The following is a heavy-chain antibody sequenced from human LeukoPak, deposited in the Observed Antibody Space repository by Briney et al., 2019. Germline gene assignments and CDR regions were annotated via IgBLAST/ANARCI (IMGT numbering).Heavy chain of an antibody. V-gene: IGHV3-9*03. CDR1: GFTFDDYV. Sequence: VQPGRSLRLSCAASGFTFDDYVMHWVRQAPGKGLEWVSGISWNSGSIGYADSVKGRFTISRDNAKNSLYLQMNSLRAEDMALYYCAKDINWGMSSAALDYWGQGTLVTVSS. D-gene: IGHD7-27*01. J-gene: IGHJ4*02. CDR2: ISWNSGSI. CDR3: AKDINWGMSSAALDY.